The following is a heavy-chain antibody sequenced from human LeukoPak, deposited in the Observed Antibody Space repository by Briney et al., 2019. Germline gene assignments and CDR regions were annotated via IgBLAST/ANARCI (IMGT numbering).Heavy chain of an antibody. J-gene: IGHJ5*02. CDR1: GGSISSSNW. Sequence: SETLSLTCAVSGGSISSSNWWSWVRQPPGKGLEWIGEIYHSGSTNYNPSLKSRVTISVDKSKNQFSLKLSSVTAADTAVYYCASRTHYDYVWGSYYDNWFDPWGQGTLVTVSS. CDR3: ASRTHYDYVWGSYYDNWFDP. V-gene: IGHV4-4*02. CDR2: IYHSGST. D-gene: IGHD3-16*01.